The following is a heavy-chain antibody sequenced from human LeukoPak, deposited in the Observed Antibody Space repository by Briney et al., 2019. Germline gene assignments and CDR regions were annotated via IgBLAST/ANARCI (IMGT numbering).Heavy chain of an antibody. V-gene: IGHV4-59*01. Sequence: PSETLSPTCTVSGGSISSYYWSWIRQPPGKGLEWIGYIYYSGSTNYNPSLKSRVTISVDTSKNQFSLKLSSATAADTAVYYCARQMELVGATFFDYWGQGTLVTVSS. D-gene: IGHD1-26*01. J-gene: IGHJ4*02. CDR3: ARQMELVGATFFDY. CDR2: IYYSGST. CDR1: GGSISSYY.